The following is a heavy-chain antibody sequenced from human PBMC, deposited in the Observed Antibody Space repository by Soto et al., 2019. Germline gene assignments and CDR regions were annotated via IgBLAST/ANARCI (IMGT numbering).Heavy chain of an antibody. J-gene: IGHJ3*02. CDR3: AKSLGWLSNDAFDI. Sequence: GGALRLSFAAPGFTFSSYNMNRVRQAPGEGPEGGSYISSNRSTKYYADSVKGRFTISRDNSKNTLYLQMNSLRAEDTAVYYCAKSLGWLSNDAFDIWGQGTMVTVSS. V-gene: IGHV3-48*01. CDR2: ISSNRSTK. D-gene: IGHD3-16*01. CDR1: GFTFSSYN.